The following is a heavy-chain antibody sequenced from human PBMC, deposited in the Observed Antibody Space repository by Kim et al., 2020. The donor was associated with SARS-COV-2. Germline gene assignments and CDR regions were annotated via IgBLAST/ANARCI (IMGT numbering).Heavy chain of an antibody. CDR2: ISYDGSNK. CDR1: GFTFSSYA. J-gene: IGHJ4*02. D-gene: IGHD3-10*01. Sequence: GGSLRLSCAASGFTFSSYAMHWVRQAPGKGLEWVAVISYDGSNKYYADSVKGRFTISRDNSKNTLYLQMNSLRAEDTAVYYCARSESFRGRVDYWRRGTLDTVSS. CDR3: ARSESFRGRVDY. V-gene: IGHV3-30-3*01.